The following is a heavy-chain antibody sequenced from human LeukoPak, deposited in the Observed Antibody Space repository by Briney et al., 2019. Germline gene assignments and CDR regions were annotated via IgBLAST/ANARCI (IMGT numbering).Heavy chain of an antibody. Sequence: GGALRLSCAASGFIFSNYEMNWVRQTPGRGLEWVSYISDHGKSRNYVDSVKGRFAISRDNAKNSLYLQMNSLRVEDTAVYFCARARIAAPLLDYWGQGSLVTVSS. V-gene: IGHV3-48*03. CDR1: GFIFSNYE. D-gene: IGHD6-13*01. CDR3: ARARIAAPLLDY. J-gene: IGHJ4*02. CDR2: ISDHGKSR.